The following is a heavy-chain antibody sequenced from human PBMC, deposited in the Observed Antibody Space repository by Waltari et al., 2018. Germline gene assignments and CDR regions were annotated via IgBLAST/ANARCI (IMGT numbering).Heavy chain of an antibody. D-gene: IGHD3-22*01. J-gene: IGHJ4*02. CDR1: GGSFSGYY. CDR3: ARSSGYWDDFDY. Sequence: QVQLQQWGAGLLKPSETLSLTCAVYGGSFSGYYWSWIRQPPGKGLEWIGEINHSGSTNSNPSLKSRVTISVDTSKNQFSLNLSSVTAADTAVYYCARSSGYWDDFDYWGQGTLVTVSS. CDR2: INHSGST. V-gene: IGHV4-34*01.